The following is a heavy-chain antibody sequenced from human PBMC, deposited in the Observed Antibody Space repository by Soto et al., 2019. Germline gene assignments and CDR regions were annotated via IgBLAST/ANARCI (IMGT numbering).Heavy chain of an antibody. V-gene: IGHV2-5*02. D-gene: IGHD3-10*01. Sequence: GLDLEWLALIYWDDDKRYSPSLKSRLTITKDTSKNQVVLTMTNMDPVDTATYYCAHRRTYGSGSYSFGYWGQGTLVTVSS. CDR2: IYWDDDK. J-gene: IGHJ4*02. CDR3: AHRRTYGSGSYSFGY.